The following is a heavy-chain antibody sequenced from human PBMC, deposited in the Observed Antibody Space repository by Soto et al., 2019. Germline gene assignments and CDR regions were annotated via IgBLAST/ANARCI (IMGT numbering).Heavy chain of an antibody. CDR2: INSDGSST. CDR1: GFTFSSYW. J-gene: IGHJ5*02. V-gene: IGHV3-74*01. CDR3: ARDRGYCSGGSCFNWFDP. D-gene: IGHD2-15*01. Sequence: PGGSLRLSCAASGFTFSSYWMHWVRQAPGKGLVWVSRINSDGSSTSYADSVKGRFTISRDNAKNTLYLQMNSLRAEDTAVYYCARDRGYCSGGSCFNWFDPWGQGTLVTVS.